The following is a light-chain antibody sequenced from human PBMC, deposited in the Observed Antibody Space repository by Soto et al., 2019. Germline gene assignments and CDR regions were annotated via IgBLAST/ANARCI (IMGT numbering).Light chain of an antibody. CDR2: DVT. V-gene: IGLV2-14*01. CDR3: SSFTTAGSTYYV. CDR1: SSDVGGYNY. Sequence: QSVLTQPASVSGSPGQSITISCTGTSSDVGGYNYVSWYQQHPGKAPKVMIYDVTNRPSGVSNRFSGSKSGNTTSLTISVLQAEDEADYYCSSFTTAGSTYYVFGSGTKLTVL. J-gene: IGLJ1*01.